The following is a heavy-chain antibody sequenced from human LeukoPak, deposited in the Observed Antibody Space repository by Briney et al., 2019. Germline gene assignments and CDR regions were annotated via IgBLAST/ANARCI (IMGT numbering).Heavy chain of an antibody. CDR3: ARGPRIAARPVDY. Sequence: PGGSLRLSCAASGFTFSSYGMHWVRQAPGKGLEWVAVISYDGSNKYYADSVKGRFTISRDNSKNTLYVQMNSLRAEDTAVYYCARGPRIAARPVDYWGQGTLVTVSS. CDR2: ISYDGSNK. D-gene: IGHD6-6*01. CDR1: GFTFSSYG. J-gene: IGHJ4*02. V-gene: IGHV3-30*19.